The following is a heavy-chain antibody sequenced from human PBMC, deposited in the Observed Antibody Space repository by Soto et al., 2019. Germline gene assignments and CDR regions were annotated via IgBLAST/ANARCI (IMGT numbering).Heavy chain of an antibody. J-gene: IGHJ6*02. Sequence: PSETLSLTCTVSGGSISSGGYYWSWIRQHPGKGLEWIGYISYRGSAYYSPSLKSRVTISVDTSKNQFSLKVNSVTAADTAVYYCARRMQKYYPIGVWGQGTTVTVSS. CDR1: GGSISSGGYY. V-gene: IGHV4-31*03. D-gene: IGHD2-15*01. CDR3: ARRMQKYYPIGV. CDR2: ISYRGSA.